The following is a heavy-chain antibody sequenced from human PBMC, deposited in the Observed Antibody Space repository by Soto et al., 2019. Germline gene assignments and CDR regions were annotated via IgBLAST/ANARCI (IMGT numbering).Heavy chain of an antibody. CDR2: IDPSDSYT. CDR1: GYSFTSYW. D-gene: IGHD2-2*01. V-gene: IGHV5-10-1*01. CDR3: ASDVGGRVVPAAIAHYYYGMDV. J-gene: IGHJ6*02. Sequence: PGESLKISCKGSGYSFTSYWISWVRQMPGKGLEWMGRIDPSDSYTNYSPSSQGHVTISADKSISTAYLQWSSLKASDTAMYYCASDVGGRVVPAAIAHYYYGMDVWGQGTTVTVSS.